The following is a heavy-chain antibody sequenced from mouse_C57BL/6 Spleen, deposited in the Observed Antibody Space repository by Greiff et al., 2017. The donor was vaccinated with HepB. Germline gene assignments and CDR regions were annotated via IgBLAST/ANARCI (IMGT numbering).Heavy chain of an antibody. V-gene: IGHV1-7*01. CDR2: INPSSGYT. J-gene: IGHJ2*01. D-gene: IGHD1-1*01. Sequence: VQLQQSGAELAKPGASVKLSCKASGYTFTSYWMHWVKQRPGQGLEWIGYINPSSGYTKYNQKFKDKATLTADTSSSTAYMQLIRLTYKDSAVYYCARQISDYDGSGYGGIDYWGQGTTLTVSS. CDR1: GYTFTSYW. CDR3: ARQISDYDGSGYGGIDY.